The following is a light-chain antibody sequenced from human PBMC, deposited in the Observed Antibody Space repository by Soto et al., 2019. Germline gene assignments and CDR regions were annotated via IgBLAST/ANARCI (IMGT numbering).Light chain of an antibody. CDR1: QSVTNSF. J-gene: IGKJ1*01. CDR2: GAS. Sequence: EIVLAQSPGTLSLSPGERATLSCRASQSVTNSFLAWYQQKPGQAPRLLIYGASSRATGIPDRFSGSGSGTVFTLTISRLEPEDFAVYFCQQYDSSPTTFGQGTKVDIK. CDR3: QQYDSSPTT. V-gene: IGKV3-20*01.